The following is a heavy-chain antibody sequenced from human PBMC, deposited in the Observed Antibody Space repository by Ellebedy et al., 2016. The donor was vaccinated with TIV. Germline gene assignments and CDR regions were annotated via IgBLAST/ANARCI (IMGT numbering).Heavy chain of an antibody. Sequence: MPSETLSLTCTVSGGSISNYYWSWIRQPPGKGLEWIGYIYNSGSTNSNPPLTSRVPISEDTSKKQFFLKLSSVTAADTAVYYCARGSPGGYDYCYFELWGRGTLVTVSS. V-gene: IGHV4-59*01. CDR2: IYNSGST. D-gene: IGHD3-22*01. CDR1: GGSISNYY. CDR3: ARGSPGGYDYCYFEL. J-gene: IGHJ2*01.